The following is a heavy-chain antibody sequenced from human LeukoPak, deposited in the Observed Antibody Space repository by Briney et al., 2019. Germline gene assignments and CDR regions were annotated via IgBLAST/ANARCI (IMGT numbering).Heavy chain of an antibody. CDR3: ATDFVAAAGGRG. V-gene: IGHV1-24*01. CDR2: FHPENGET. Sequence: ASVKVSCKVSGHTLLDLSIHWVRQAPGKGLEWMAGFHPENGETIYTQSFQGRVTMTEDTSTDTAYMELSSLRSEDTAVYYCATDFVAAAGGRGWGQGTLVTVSS. D-gene: IGHD6-13*01. CDR1: GHTLLDLS. J-gene: IGHJ4*02.